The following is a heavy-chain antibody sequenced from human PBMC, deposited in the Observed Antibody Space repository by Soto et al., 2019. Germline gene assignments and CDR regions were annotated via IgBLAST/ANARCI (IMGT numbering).Heavy chain of an antibody. CDR1: GFTFSSYG. CDR2: ISSGGGST. V-gene: IGHV3-23*01. CDR3: AKVLWEWLVPRFDN. D-gene: IGHD6-19*01. Sequence: GGSLRLSCAASGFTFSSYGMSWVRQAPGKGLEWVSSISSGGGSTCYADSVEGRFTISRDNSKNTLFLQMNSLRAEDTAVYYCAKVLWEWLVPRFDNWGQGTLVTVSS. J-gene: IGHJ4*02.